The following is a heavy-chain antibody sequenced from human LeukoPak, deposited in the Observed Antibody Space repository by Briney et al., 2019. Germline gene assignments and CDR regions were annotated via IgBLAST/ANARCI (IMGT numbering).Heavy chain of an antibody. Sequence: SETLSLTCTVSGGSISSYYWSWIRQPPGKGLEWIGYIYYSGSTNYNPSLKSRVTISVDTSKNQFSLKLSSVTAADTAVYYCAREGHYYDSSGYPSGWFDPWGQGTLVTVSP. J-gene: IGHJ5*02. CDR2: IYYSGST. V-gene: IGHV4-59*01. D-gene: IGHD3-22*01. CDR3: AREGHYYDSSGYPSGWFDP. CDR1: GGSISSYY.